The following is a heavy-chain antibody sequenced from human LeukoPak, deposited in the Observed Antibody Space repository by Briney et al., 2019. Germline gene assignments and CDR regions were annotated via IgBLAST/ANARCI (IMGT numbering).Heavy chain of an antibody. CDR3: AKALLSGFPRSIAAAGTTDY. Sequence: PGGSLRLSCAASGFTFSSYAMSWVRQAPGKGLEWVSAISGSGGSTYYADSVKGRFTISRDNSKNTLYLQMNSLRAEDTAVYYCAKALLSGFPRSIAAAGTTDYWGQGTLVTVSS. CDR1: GFTFSSYA. D-gene: IGHD6-13*01. CDR2: ISGSGGST. J-gene: IGHJ4*02. V-gene: IGHV3-23*01.